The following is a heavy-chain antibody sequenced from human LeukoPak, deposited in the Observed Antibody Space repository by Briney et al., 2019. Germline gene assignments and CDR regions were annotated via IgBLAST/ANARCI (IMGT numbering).Heavy chain of an antibody. D-gene: IGHD3-3*01. Sequence: ASVKVSCKVSGYTLTELSMHWVRQAPGKGLEWMGGFDPEDGETIYAQKFQGRVTMTEDTSTDTAYMELSSLRSEDTAVYYCATDKPSGGIWSGYYFVRRAFDIWGQRTMVTVSS. CDR3: ATDKPSGGIWSGYYFVRRAFDI. J-gene: IGHJ3*02. CDR1: GYTLTELS. CDR2: FDPEDGET. V-gene: IGHV1-24*01.